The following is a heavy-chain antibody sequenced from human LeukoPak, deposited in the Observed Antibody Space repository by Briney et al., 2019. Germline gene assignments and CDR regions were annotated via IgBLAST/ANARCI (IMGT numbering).Heavy chain of an antibody. V-gene: IGHV4-61*02. J-gene: IGHJ2*01. Sequence: PSQTLSLTCTVSGGSIGSGSYYWSWIRQPAGKGLEWIGRIYTSGSTNYNPSLKSRVTISVDTSKNQFSLKLSSVTAADTAVYYCARDDYYDSSGYYGDWYFDLWGRGTLVTVSS. D-gene: IGHD3-22*01. CDR3: ARDDYYDSSGYYGDWYFDL. CDR1: GGSIGSGSYY. CDR2: IYTSGST.